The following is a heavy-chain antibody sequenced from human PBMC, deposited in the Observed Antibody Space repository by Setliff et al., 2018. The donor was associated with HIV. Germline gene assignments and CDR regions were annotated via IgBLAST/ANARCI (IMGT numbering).Heavy chain of an antibody. CDR3: AKDEFSPLRSDS. V-gene: IGHV3-23*01. CDR2: ISRTGGST. J-gene: IGHJ4*02. CDR1: GFTFSNFA. Sequence: LRLSCAASGFTFSNFAMAWVRQAPGKGLEWVSGISRTGGSTYYAHSVRGRFTISRDNSNNTLYLQMNSLRADDTATYYCAKDEFSPLRSDSWGLGSLVTVSS. D-gene: IGHD3-10*01.